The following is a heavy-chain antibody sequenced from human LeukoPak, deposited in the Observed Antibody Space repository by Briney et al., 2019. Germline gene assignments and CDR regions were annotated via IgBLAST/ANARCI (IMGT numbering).Heavy chain of an antibody. J-gene: IGHJ4*02. CDR1: GGSISSYY. V-gene: IGHV4-59*01. CDR2: IYYSGST. CDR3: ARGAQAWQLVPFDY. D-gene: IGHD6-13*01. Sequence: SETLSLTCTVSGGSISSYYWTWIRQPPGKGLEWLGYIYYSGSTNYNPSLKSRVIISVDTSKNQFSLKLSSVTAADTAVYYCARGAQAWQLVPFDYWGQGTLVTVSS.